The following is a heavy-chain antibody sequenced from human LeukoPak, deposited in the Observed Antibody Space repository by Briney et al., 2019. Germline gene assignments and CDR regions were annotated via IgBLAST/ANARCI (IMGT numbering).Heavy chain of an antibody. Sequence: PSETLSLTCTVSGGSISSSSAYWGWIRQPPGKGLEWIGSIYYSKNTYYNPSLKSRVTISADTSKNQFSLTLGSVTAADTAVYYCVRRQWELQYFDLWGRGTLVAVSS. D-gene: IGHD1-26*01. CDR3: VRRQWELQYFDL. V-gene: IGHV4-39*01. CDR1: GGSISSSSAY. CDR2: IYYSKNT. J-gene: IGHJ2*01.